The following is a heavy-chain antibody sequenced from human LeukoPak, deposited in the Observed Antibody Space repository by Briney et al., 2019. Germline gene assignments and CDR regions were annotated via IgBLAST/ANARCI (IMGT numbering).Heavy chain of an antibody. CDR1: GFTVSSNY. CDR2: IYSGGST. J-gene: IGHJ4*02. D-gene: IGHD6-13*01. V-gene: IGHV3-53*01. CDR3: ARIAAAGTGYFDY. Sequence: GGSLRLSCAASGFTVSSNYMSWVRQAPGKGLEWVSVIYSGGSTYYADSVKGRFTISRDNSKNTLYLQMNSLRAEDTAVYYCARIAAAGTGYFDYWGQGTLVTVSS.